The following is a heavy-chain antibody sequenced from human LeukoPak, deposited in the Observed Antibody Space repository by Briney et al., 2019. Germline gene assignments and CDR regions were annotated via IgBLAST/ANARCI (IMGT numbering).Heavy chain of an antibody. CDR1: GYTLTELS. CDR3: ATRYCSGGSCPNYYYYINV. D-gene: IGHD2-15*01. J-gene: IGHJ6*03. CDR2: FDPEVGKT. V-gene: IGHV1-24*01. Sequence: GASVKVSCKVSGYTLTELSMHWVRQAPGKGLEWMGGFDPEVGKTIYAQKFQGRVTMTEDTSTDTAYMELSSLRSEDTAVYYCATRYCSGGSCPNYYYYINVWGKGTTVTISS.